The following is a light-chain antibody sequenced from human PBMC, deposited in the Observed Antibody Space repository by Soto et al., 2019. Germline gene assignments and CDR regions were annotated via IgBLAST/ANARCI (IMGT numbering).Light chain of an antibody. Sequence: QSVLTQPPSVSGAPGQRVTISCTGSSSNIGAGYDVHWYQQLPGTAPKLLIYGNSNRPSGVPDRFSGSKSGPSAPLAITGLQAEDEADYYCQSYDSSLSALYVFGTGTKVTVL. CDR2: GNS. CDR3: QSYDSSLSALYV. J-gene: IGLJ1*01. CDR1: SSNIGAGYD. V-gene: IGLV1-40*01.